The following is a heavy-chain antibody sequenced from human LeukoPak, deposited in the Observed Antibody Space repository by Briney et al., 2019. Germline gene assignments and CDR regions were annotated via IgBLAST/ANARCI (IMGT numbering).Heavy chain of an antibody. V-gene: IGHV3-23*01. D-gene: IGHD5-24*01. CDR3: AKDSLLVEMATSFDY. CDR2: ISGSGGST. CDR1: GFIFRNYA. J-gene: IGHJ4*02. Sequence: GGSLRLSCAASGFIFRNYAMSWVRQAPGKGLEWVSAISGSGGSTYYADSVKGRFTISRDNSKNTLYLQMNSLRAEDTAVYYCAKDSLLVEMATSFDYWGQGTLVTVSS.